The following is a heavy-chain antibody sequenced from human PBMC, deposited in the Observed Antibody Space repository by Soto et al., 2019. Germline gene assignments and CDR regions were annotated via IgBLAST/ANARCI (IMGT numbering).Heavy chain of an antibody. Sequence: PGGSLRLSCAASGFTFSSYGMHWVRQAPGKGLEWVAVISYDGSNKYYADSVKGRFTISRDNSKNTLYLQMNSLRAEDTAVYYCARGLLFFGYSYGRYRAPFDYWGQGTLVTVSS. J-gene: IGHJ4*02. V-gene: IGHV3-30*03. CDR3: ARGLLFFGYSYGRYRAPFDY. D-gene: IGHD5-18*01. CDR1: GFTFSSYG. CDR2: ISYDGSNK.